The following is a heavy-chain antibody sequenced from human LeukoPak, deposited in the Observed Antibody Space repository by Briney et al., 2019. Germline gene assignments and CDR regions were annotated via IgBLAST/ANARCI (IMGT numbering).Heavy chain of an antibody. V-gene: IGHV1-8*01. Sequence: ASVKVSCTASGYTFTSYDINWVRQATGQGLEWMGWMNPNSGNTGYAQKFQGRVTMTRNTSISTAYMELSSLRSVDTAVYYCARGSKYYDFWSGYLTPDYYGMDVWGQGTTVTVSS. CDR2: MNPNSGNT. D-gene: IGHD3-3*01. CDR3: ARGSKYYDFWSGYLTPDYYGMDV. J-gene: IGHJ6*02. CDR1: GYTFTSYD.